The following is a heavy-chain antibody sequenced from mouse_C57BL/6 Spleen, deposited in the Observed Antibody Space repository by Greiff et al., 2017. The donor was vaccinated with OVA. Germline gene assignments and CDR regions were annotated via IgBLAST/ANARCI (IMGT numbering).Heavy chain of an antibody. J-gene: IGHJ1*03. D-gene: IGHD2-10*02. CDR2: INPSTGGT. CDR3: ARPRGYFDV. V-gene: IGHV1-42*01. CDR1: GYSFTGYY. Sequence: EVQLQQSGPELVKPGASVKISCKASGYSFTGYYMNWVKQSPEKSLEWIGEINPSTGGTTYNQKFKAKATLTVDKSSSTAYMQLKSLTSEDSAVYYCARPRGYFDVWGTGTTVTVSS.